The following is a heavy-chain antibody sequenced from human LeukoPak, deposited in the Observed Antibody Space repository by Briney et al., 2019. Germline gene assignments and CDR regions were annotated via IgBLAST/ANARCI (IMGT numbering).Heavy chain of an antibody. V-gene: IGHV4-34*01. D-gene: IGHD6-19*01. CDR1: GFTFSNAW. CDR3: ARGPGYSSGWYVNY. CDR2: INHSGST. J-gene: IGHJ4*02. Sequence: LSCAASGFTFSNAWMSWVRQAPGKGLEWIGEINHSGSTNYNPSLKSRVTISVDTSKNQFSLKLSSVTAADTAVYYCARGPGYSSGWYVNYWGQGTLVTVSS.